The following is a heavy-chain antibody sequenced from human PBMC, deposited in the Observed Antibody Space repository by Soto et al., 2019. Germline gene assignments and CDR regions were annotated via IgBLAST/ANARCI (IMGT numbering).Heavy chain of an antibody. D-gene: IGHD2-21*02. CDR2: VNPSGGHT. J-gene: IGHJ4*02. Sequence: QVQLVQSGAEVKKPGTSVKVSCKASRDTFTDYYIHWVRQAPGQGLEWMGTVNPSGGHTTYAQHFLGRMTMTRDTSTSTLYMELTSLTSEDTAVYYCARGGHVVVVTAALVFWGQGTLVTVSS. CDR1: RDTFTDYY. V-gene: IGHV1-46*01. CDR3: ARGGHVVVVTAALVF.